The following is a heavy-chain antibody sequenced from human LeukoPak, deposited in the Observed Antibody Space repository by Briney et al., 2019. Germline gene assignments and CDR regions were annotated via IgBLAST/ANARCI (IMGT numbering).Heavy chain of an antibody. CDR2: IIPIFGTA. J-gene: IGHJ1*01. V-gene: IGHV1-69*05. D-gene: IGHD6-6*01. Sequence: ASVKVSCKASGGTFSSYAISWVRQAPGQGLEWMGGIIPIFGTANYAQKFQGRVTITTDESTSTAYMELSSLRSEDTAVYYCARDGGDLTNIAVRAHGYFQHWGQGTLVTVSS. CDR3: ARDGGDLTNIAVRAHGYFQH. CDR1: GGTFSSYA.